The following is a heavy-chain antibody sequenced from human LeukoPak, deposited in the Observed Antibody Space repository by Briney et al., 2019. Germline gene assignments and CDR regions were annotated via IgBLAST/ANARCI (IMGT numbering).Heavy chain of an antibody. CDR3: AKDPSIPMITFGGVIGLGWFDP. J-gene: IGHJ5*02. D-gene: IGHD3-16*01. CDR2: ISYDGSNK. Sequence: PGRSLRLSCAASGFTFSSYGMHWVRQAPGKGLERVAVISYDGSNKYYADSVKGRFTISRDNSKNTLYLQMNSLRAEDTAVYYCAKDPSIPMITFGGVIGLGWFDPWGQGTLVTVSS. CDR1: GFTFSSYG. V-gene: IGHV3-30*18.